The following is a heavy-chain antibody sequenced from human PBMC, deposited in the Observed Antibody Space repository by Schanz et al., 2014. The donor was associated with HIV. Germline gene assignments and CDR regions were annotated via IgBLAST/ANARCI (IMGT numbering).Heavy chain of an antibody. Sequence: EVQLLESGGGLVQAGGSLRLSCAASGFTFKSYAMSWVRQAPGKGLEWVARSRVKSDSYAPEYAASVTGRFTISRDDSKNSVYLQMNSLNIEDTAVYYCRGYRFYYGVDFWGQGTTVTVS. CDR1: GFTFKSYA. CDR2: SRVKSDSYAP. D-gene: IGHD5-18*01. J-gene: IGHJ6*02. V-gene: IGHV3-72*01. CDR3: RGYRFYYGVDF.